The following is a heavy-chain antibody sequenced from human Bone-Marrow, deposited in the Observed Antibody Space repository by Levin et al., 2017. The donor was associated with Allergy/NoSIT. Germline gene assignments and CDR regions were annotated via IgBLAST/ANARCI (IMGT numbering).Heavy chain of an antibody. D-gene: IGHD4-11*01. Sequence: VSGPTLVKPTQTLTLTCTFSGFSLTTSGMCVSWIRQPPGKALEWLARIDWDDDKYYNTSLKTRLTISKDTSSNQVVLRMTNMDPEDTATYYCARIRGHDYSNYDIPGAEYVYDLDVWGQGTTVTVAS. CDR3: ARIRGHDYSNYDIPGAEYVYDLDV. J-gene: IGHJ6*02. V-gene: IGHV2-70*11. CDR1: GFSLTTSGMC. CDR2: IDWDDDK.